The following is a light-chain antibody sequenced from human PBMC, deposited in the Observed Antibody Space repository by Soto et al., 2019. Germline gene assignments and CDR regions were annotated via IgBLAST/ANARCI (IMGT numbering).Light chain of an antibody. CDR2: DVS. J-gene: IGLJ1*01. CDR1: SSDVGGYHY. CDR3: SSYTSSITYV. V-gene: IGLV2-14*01. Sequence: HSVLTQPASVSGSPGQSITISCTGTSSDVGGYHYVSWYQQYPGKAPKVMIYDVSNRPSGVSNRFSGSKSGTTASLTISGLQAEDEADYYCSSYTSSITYVFGTVTKLTVL.